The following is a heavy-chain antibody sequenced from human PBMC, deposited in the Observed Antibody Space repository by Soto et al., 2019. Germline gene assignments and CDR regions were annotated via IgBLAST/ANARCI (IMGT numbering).Heavy chain of an antibody. Sequence: QVQMQESGPGLVKPSGTLSLTCAVSGDSISSSVWCTWVRQPPGKGLEWIGEVFHTGNTNYNPSLNSRVTMSVDKSTNEFSLKVTSVTAADTAIYYGASKACVRFDYWGQGALVTVSS. J-gene: IGHJ4*02. CDR3: ASKACVRFDY. CDR2: VFHTGNT. V-gene: IGHV4-4*02. CDR1: GDSISSSVW.